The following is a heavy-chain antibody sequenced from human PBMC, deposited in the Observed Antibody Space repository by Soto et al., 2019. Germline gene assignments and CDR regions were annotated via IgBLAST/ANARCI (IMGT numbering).Heavy chain of an antibody. D-gene: IGHD6-13*01. CDR3: ARLVVTAGGASRCFHP. J-gene: IGHJ5*02. CDR2: IHYSGST. Sequence: WTWIRQHPGKGLEWIGYIHYSGSTYYNPSLRSRVSMSVDTSENQFSLKLSPVTAADTAVYYCARLVVTAGGASRCFHPWGQGSLVTVSS. V-gene: IGHV4-31*02.